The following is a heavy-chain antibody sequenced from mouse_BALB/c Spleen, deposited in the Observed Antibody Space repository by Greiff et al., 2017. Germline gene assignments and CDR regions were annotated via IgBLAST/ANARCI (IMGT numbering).Heavy chain of an antibody. CDR1: GYTFTDYN. Sequence: VQLQQSGPELVKPGASVKISCKASGYTFTDYNMHWVKQSHGKSLEWIGYIYPYNGGTGYNQKFKSKATLTVDNSSSTAYMELRSLTSEDSAVYYCANGNYVSWFAYWGQGTLVTVSA. J-gene: IGHJ3*01. CDR3: ANGNYVSWFAY. D-gene: IGHD2-1*01. V-gene: IGHV1S29*02. CDR2: IYPYNGGT.